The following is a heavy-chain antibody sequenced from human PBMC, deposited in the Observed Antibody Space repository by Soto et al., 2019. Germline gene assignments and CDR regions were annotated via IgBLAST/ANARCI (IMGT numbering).Heavy chain of an antibody. CDR2: FDPEDGET. CDR3: ATGEGVRQGELLILTPPFDY. V-gene: IGHV1-24*01. D-gene: IGHD1-26*01. CDR1: GYTLTELS. Sequence: QVKLVQSGAEVKKPGASVKVSCKVSGYTLTELSMHWVRQAPGKGLEWMGGFDPEDGETIYAQKFQGRVTMTEDTSTDTAYMELSSLRSEDTAVYYCATGEGVRQGELLILTPPFDYWGQGTLVTVSS. J-gene: IGHJ4*02.